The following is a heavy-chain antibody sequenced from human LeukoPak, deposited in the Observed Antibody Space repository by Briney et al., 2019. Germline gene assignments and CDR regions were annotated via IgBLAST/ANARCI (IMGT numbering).Heavy chain of an antibody. Sequence: ASVKVSCKASGYTFTSYDINWVRQATGQGLEWMGWMNPNSGNTGYAQKFQGRVTMTKNTSISTAYMELSSLRSEDTAVYYCARIRYDSSGYYVDYWGQGTLVTVSS. CDR2: MNPNSGNT. CDR1: GYTFTSYD. D-gene: IGHD3-22*01. V-gene: IGHV1-8*01. CDR3: ARIRYDSSGYYVDY. J-gene: IGHJ4*02.